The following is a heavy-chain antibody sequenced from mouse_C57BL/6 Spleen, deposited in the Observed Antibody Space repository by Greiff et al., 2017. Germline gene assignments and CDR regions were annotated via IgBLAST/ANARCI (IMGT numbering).Heavy chain of an antibody. J-gene: IGHJ1*03. CDR2: INPGSGGT. D-gene: IGHD1-1*01. CDR3: ARSRVGITTVVATDYDV. CDR1: GYAFTNYL. V-gene: IGHV1-54*01. Sequence: VHLVESGAELVRPGTSVKVSCKASGYAFTNYLIEWVKQRPGQGLEWIGVINPGSGGTNYNEKFKGKATLTADKSSSTAYMQLSSLTSEDSAVYFCARSRVGITTVVATDYDVWGTGTTVTVSS.